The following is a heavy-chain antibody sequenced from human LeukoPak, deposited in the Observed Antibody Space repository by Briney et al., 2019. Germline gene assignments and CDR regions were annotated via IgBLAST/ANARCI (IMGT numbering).Heavy chain of an antibody. Sequence: GSLRLSCAASGFTFSSYSMNWVRQAPGKGLEWVSSISSSSSYIYYADSVKGRFSISRENAKNSLYLQMNSLRAEDTVVYYCARQATKSPVDYLGQGTLVTVSS. CDR1: GFTFSSYS. J-gene: IGHJ4*02. CDR2: ISSSSSYI. CDR3: ARQATKSPVDY. V-gene: IGHV3-21*01.